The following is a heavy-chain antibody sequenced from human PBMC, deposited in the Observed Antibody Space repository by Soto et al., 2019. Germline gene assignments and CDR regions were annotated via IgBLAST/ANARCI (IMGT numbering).Heavy chain of an antibody. V-gene: IGHV4-30-4*01. CDR3: ARGAYSTYYYYYGMDV. J-gene: IGHJ6*02. CDR2: IYYSGST. D-gene: IGHD4-4*01. CDR1: GGSISSGDYY. Sequence: QVQLQESGPGLVKPSQTLSLTCTVSGGSISSGDYYWSWIRQPPGKGLEWIGYIYYSGSTYYNPSLKGRFTISVDTSKNQFSLKLSSVTAADTAVYYWARGAYSTYYYYYGMDVWGQGTTVTVSS.